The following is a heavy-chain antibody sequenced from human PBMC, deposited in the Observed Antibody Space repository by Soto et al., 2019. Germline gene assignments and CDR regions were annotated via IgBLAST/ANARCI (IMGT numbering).Heavy chain of an antibody. D-gene: IGHD3-9*01. Sequence: PGGSLRLSCVVSGVTFTGYSMDWVRQAPGKALGWLSYMTSSASAIYYADPVKGRITVSXXXXXXSXYXQXXXLSDEDTAKYYCAKDFDRGGWYYLDSRGQGT. V-gene: IGHV3-48*02. J-gene: IGHJ4*02. CDR1: GVTFTGYS. CDR3: AKDFDRGGWYYLDS. CDR2: MTSSASAI.